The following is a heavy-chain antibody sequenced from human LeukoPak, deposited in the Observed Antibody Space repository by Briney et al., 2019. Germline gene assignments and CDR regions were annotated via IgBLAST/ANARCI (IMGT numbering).Heavy chain of an antibody. CDR3: ARRRIVGATDRGDYYYGMDV. D-gene: IGHD1-26*01. CDR2: IYYSRST. CDR1: GGSISSSSYY. J-gene: IGHJ6*02. V-gene: IGHV4-39*01. Sequence: SETLSLTCTVSGGSISSSSYYWGWIRQPPGKGLEWIGSIYYSRSTYYNPSLKSRVTISVDTSKNQFSLKLSSVTAADTAVYYCARRRIVGATDRGDYYYGMDVWGQGTTVTVSS.